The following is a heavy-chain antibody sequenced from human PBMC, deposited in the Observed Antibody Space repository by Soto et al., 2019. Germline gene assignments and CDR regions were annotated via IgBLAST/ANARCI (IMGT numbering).Heavy chain of an antibody. Sequence: SVKVSCKASGGTFSSYAISWGREAPVQGLEWMGGIIPIFGTANYAQKFQGRVTITADESTSTAYMELSSLRSEDTAVYYCARGLGAYYDSSGYPFNYWGQGTLVTSPQ. CDR2: IIPIFGTA. J-gene: IGHJ4*02. V-gene: IGHV1-69*13. CDR1: GGTFSSYA. D-gene: IGHD3-22*01. CDR3: ARGLGAYYDSSGYPFNY.